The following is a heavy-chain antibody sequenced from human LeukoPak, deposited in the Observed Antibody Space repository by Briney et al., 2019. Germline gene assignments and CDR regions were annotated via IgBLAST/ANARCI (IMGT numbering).Heavy chain of an antibody. CDR1: GFTFSSYW. J-gene: IGHJ3*02. V-gene: IGHV3-7*04. D-gene: IGHD5-18*01. CDR3: ARGVQLWPYAFDI. CDR2: IKQDGSEK. Sequence: PGGSLRLSCAASGFTFSSYWMSWVRQAPGKGLEWVANIKQDGSEKYYVDSVKGRFTISRDNAKNSLYLQMNSLRAEDTAVYYCARGVQLWPYAFDIWGQGTMVTVSS.